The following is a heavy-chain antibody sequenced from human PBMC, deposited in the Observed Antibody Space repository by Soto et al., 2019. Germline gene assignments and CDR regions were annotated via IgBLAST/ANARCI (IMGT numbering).Heavy chain of an antibody. CDR1: GFTFRNHA. V-gene: IGHV3-23*01. CDR2: INAGGSGT. J-gene: IGHJ4*02. Sequence: VQVLESGGALVQPGGSLRLSCAASGFTFRNHAMTWVRQAPGQGLEYVSSINAGGSGTFYAASVRGRFAISRDNAKNIFYLQMSSLRAEDTALYHCAKCVADRGIDSWGKGTLVTVSS. CDR3: AKCVADRGIDS.